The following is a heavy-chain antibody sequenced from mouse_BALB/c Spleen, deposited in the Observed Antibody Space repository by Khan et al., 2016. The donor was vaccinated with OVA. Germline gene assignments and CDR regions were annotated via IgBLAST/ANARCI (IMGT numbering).Heavy chain of an antibody. CDR1: GDTFTNYI. CDR2: INPYNDGT. CDR3: ARDTGSSFWVAN. V-gene: IGHV1S136*01. D-gene: IGHD1-1*01. Sequence: VQLQQSGPELVKPGASVKMSCKASGDTFTNYIIHWVKQKPGQGLEWIGDINPYNDGTKYNEKFKGKSTLTSDKSSSTAYLELSDLTSEDSAVYYCARDTGSSFWVANWGQGTLVTVSA. J-gene: IGHJ3*01.